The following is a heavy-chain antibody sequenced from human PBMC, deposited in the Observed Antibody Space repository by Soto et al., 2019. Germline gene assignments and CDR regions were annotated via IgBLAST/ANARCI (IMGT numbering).Heavy chain of an antibody. D-gene: IGHD2-2*01. V-gene: IGHV4-59*08. Sequence: SETLSLTCTVSGGSISSYYWSWIRQPPGKGLEWIGYIYCSGSTNYNPSLKSRVTISVDTSKNQFSLKLSSVTAADTAVYYCARRPASFYYYMDVWGKGTTVTVSS. CDR3: ARRPASFYYYMDV. CDR2: IYCSGST. J-gene: IGHJ6*03. CDR1: GGSISSYY.